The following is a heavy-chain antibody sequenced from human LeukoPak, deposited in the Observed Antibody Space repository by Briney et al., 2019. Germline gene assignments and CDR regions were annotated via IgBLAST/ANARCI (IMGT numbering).Heavy chain of an antibody. CDR1: GYTFTSYA. J-gene: IGHJ6*02. Sequence: ASVKVSCKASGYTFTSYAMNWVRQAPGKGLEWMGWINTNTGNPTYAQGFTGRFVFSLDTSVSTAYLQISSLKAEDTAVYYCARELSGSRRPNFYYGMDVWGQGTTVTVSS. D-gene: IGHD1-26*01. CDR2: INTNTGNP. CDR3: ARELSGSRRPNFYYGMDV. V-gene: IGHV7-4-1*02.